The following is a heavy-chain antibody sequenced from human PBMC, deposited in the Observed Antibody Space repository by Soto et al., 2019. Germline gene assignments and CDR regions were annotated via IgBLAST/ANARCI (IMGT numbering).Heavy chain of an antibody. CDR1: GFSFSSYA. Sequence: QVRLVESGGGVVQPGRSLRLSCTASGFSFSSYAMYWFRQPPGKGLEWVAVISHDGINKHYADSVKGRVTVSRDNSNPSLDLQLNSLRGEDTAMYYCARDMYSSDYFVKWFETWGQGTLVTVSS. V-gene: IGHV3-30-3*01. CDR3: ARDMYSSDYFVKWFET. J-gene: IGHJ5*02. CDR2: ISHDGINK. D-gene: IGHD6-19*01.